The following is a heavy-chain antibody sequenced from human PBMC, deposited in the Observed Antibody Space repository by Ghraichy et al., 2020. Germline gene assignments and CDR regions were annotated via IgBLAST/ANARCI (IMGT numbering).Heavy chain of an antibody. CDR1: DDSISGNY. CDR2: IYYSGHT. Sequence: SETLSLTCSVSDDSISGNYWSWIRQPPGKGLEWIGYIYYSGHTDYNPSLKSRVTMSVDTSKNQFSLKLNSVTAADTAVYYCARQRRASTAANFLDYWGQGTLVTVSS. CDR3: ARQRRASTAANFLDY. D-gene: IGHD6-13*01. J-gene: IGHJ4*02. V-gene: IGHV4-59*08.